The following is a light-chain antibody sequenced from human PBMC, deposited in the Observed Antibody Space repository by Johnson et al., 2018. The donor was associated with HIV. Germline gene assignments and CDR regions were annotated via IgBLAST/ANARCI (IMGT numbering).Light chain of an antibody. CDR2: ENN. CDR1: SSNIENNY. Sequence: QSVLTQPPSVSATPGQKVTISCSGSSSNIENNYVSWYQQLPETAPKLLIYENNKRPSGIPDRFSGSKSGTSATLGITGLKTGDEADYYCGTWDSSLSGVFGTGTKVTVL. CDR3: GTWDSSLSGV. V-gene: IGLV1-51*02. J-gene: IGLJ1*01.